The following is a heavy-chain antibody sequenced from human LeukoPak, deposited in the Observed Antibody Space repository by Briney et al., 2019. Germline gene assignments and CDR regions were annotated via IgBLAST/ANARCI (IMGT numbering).Heavy chain of an antibody. V-gene: IGHV3-48*03. CDR3: ARETPPVGGSHDDYDY. D-gene: IGHD1-26*01. CDR2: ISSSGSTI. Sequence: GGSLRLSCAASGFTFSSYEMNWVRQAPGKGLEWVSYISSSGSTIYYADSVKGRFTISRDNAKNSLYLQMNSLRAEDTAVYYCARETPPVGGSHDDYDYWGQGTLVTVS. CDR1: GFTFSSYE. J-gene: IGHJ4*02.